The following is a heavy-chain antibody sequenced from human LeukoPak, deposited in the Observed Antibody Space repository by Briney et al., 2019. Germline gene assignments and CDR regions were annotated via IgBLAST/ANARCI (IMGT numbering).Heavy chain of an antibody. Sequence: ASVKVSCKASGYTFTGYYMHWGRQAPGQGLEWMGWINPNSGGTNYAQKFQGRVTMTRDTSISTAYMELSRLRSDDTAVYYCARGGDILTGYYRTLYNWFDPWGQGTLVTVSS. CDR1: GYTFTGYY. CDR3: ARGGDILTGYYRTLYNWFDP. CDR2: INPNSGGT. J-gene: IGHJ5*02. D-gene: IGHD3-9*01. V-gene: IGHV1-2*02.